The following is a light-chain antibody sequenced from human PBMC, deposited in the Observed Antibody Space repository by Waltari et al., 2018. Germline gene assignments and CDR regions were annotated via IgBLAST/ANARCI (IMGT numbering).Light chain of an antibody. CDR2: HAS. Sequence: EIVLTQSPGSLSLSPGERATLSCKASQSVAKYPAWYQQKPGQPPRLLIYHASIRATGIPDRFSGSGYGTDFSLTISRLEPEDFAVYFCQKYVNLPATFGQGTTVEV. CDR1: QSVAKY. V-gene: IGKV3-20*01. J-gene: IGKJ1*01. CDR3: QKYVNLPAT.